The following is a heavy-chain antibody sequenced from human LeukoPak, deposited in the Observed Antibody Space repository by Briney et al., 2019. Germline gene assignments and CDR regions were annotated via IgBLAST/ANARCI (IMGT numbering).Heavy chain of an antibody. Sequence: SETLSLTCAVYGGSFSGYYWSWIRQPPGKGLEWIGEINHSGSTNYIPSLESRVTLSVDTSKNQFSLNLNSVTAADTAVYYCARHRKRSGGYFGSGHDGFYIWGQGKIVNVSS. V-gene: IGHV4-34*01. CDR1: GGSFSGYY. J-gene: IGHJ3*02. CDR3: ARHRKRSGGYFGSGHDGFYI. CDR2: INHSGST. D-gene: IGHD3-22*01.